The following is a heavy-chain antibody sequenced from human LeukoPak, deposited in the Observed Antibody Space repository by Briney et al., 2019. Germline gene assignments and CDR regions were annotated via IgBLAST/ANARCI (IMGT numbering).Heavy chain of an antibody. CDR3: ARDSCSSTSCYGGYSFDY. V-gene: IGHV3-33*01. J-gene: IGHJ4*02. CDR1: GFTFSSYG. D-gene: IGHD2-2*01. Sequence: GALRLPCAASGFTFSSYGMHWVRQAPGKGLEGVAVIWYDGSNKYYADSVKGRFTISRDNSKNTLNLQMNSLRDEDTAVYYCARDSCSSTSCYGGYSFDYWGQGTLVAVSS. CDR2: IWYDGSNK.